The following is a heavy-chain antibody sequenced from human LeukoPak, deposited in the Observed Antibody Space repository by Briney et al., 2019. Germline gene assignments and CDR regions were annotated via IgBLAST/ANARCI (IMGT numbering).Heavy chain of an antibody. Sequence: GGSLRLSCAASGLTFSNYAMNWVRQASGRGLEWVSGITDSDRKTYYADSVKGRFSISRDNSKNTVYLQMSDLRAEDTAVYYCAKITKATTPNYWGQGTLVTVSS. D-gene: IGHD4-17*01. J-gene: IGHJ4*02. CDR1: GLTFSNYA. CDR2: ITDSDRKT. V-gene: IGHV3-23*01. CDR3: AKITKATTPNY.